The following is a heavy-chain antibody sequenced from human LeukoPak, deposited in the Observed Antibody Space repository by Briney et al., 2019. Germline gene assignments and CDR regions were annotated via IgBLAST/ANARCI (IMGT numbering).Heavy chain of an antibody. CDR2: VYYSGST. V-gene: IGHV4-39*01. J-gene: IGHJ4*02. Sequence: LGTPSPTRTVSGGSISSSSYYWGWVRPPPGEGVGGGGGVYYSGSTYYNPSLKSRVTISVDTSKNQFSLKLSSVTAADTAVYYCARRGIVAQFVGEYYFDYWGQGTLVTVSS. CDR3: ARRGIVAQFVGEYYFDY. CDR1: GGSISSSSYY. D-gene: IGHD2-15*01.